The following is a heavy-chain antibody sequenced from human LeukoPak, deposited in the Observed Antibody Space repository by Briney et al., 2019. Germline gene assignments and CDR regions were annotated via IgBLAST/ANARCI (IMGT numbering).Heavy chain of an antibody. V-gene: IGHV3-21*01. CDR2: ISSSSSYI. CDR1: GFTFSSYS. D-gene: IGHD6-25*01. CDR3: AREAALGYFDL. Sequence: GGSLRLSCAASGFTFSSYSMNWVRQAPGKGLEWVSSISSSSSYIYYADSVKGRFTISRDNAKNSLYLQMNSLRAEDTAVYYCAREAALGYFDLWGRSTLVTVSS. J-gene: IGHJ2*01.